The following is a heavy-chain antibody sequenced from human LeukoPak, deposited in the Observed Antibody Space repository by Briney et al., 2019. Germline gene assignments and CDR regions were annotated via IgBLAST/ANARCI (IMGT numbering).Heavy chain of an antibody. J-gene: IGHJ4*02. D-gene: IGHD4-17*01. Sequence: ASVKVSCKASGYTFTGYYMHWVRQAPGQRLGWMGRIIPILGIANYAQKFQGRVTITADKSTSTAYMELSSLRSEDTAVYYCARDLAGDSPGWGQGTLVTVSS. CDR2: IIPILGIA. V-gene: IGHV1-69*04. CDR3: ARDLAGDSPG. CDR1: GYTFTGYY.